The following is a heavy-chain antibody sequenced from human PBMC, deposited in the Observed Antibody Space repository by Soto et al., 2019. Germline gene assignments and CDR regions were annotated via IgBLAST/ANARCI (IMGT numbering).Heavy chain of an antibody. CDR2: IYYSGST. V-gene: IGHV4-59*01. CDR3: ARESLRFLEWSQPPGYYYYGMDV. D-gene: IGHD3-3*01. CDR1: GGSISSYY. J-gene: IGHJ6*02. Sequence: SETLSLTCTVSGGSISSYYWSWIRQPPGKGLEWIGYIYYSGSTNYNPSLKSRVTISVDTSKNQFSLKLSSVTAADTAVYYCARESLRFLEWSQPPGYYYYGMDVWGQGTTVTVSS.